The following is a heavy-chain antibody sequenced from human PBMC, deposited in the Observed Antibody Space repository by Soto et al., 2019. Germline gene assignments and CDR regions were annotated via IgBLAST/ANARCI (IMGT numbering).Heavy chain of an antibody. D-gene: IGHD6-19*01. J-gene: IGHJ4*02. CDR2: VYYTGST. V-gene: IGHV4-59*01. CDR1: GGSISGSY. Sequence: ETLSLTCSVSGGSISGSYWSWIRQSPGKGLEWLGYVYYTGSTNYSPSLRSRVSISVDTSKNEFSLRLSSVTAADTAVYFCARSVAVPGAHIDYWGQGTQVTVGS. CDR3: ARSVAVPGAHIDY.